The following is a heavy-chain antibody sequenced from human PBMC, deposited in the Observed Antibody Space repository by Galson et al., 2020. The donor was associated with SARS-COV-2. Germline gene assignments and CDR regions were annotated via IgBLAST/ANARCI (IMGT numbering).Heavy chain of an antibody. Sequence: GESLKISCAASGFTFSSYAMHWVRQAPGKGLEWVAVISYDGSNKYYADSVKGRFTISRDNSKNTLYLQMNSLRAEDTAVYYCARSGSGSYYNRFYYWGQGTLVTVSS. V-gene: IGHV3-30*04. D-gene: IGHD3-10*01. CDR1: GFTFSSYA. J-gene: IGHJ4*02. CDR2: ISYDGSNK. CDR3: ARSGSGSYYNRFYY.